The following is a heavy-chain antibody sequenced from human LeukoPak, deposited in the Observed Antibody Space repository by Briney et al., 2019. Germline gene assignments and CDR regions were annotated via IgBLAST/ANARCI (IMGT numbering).Heavy chain of an antibody. V-gene: IGHV4-59*11. CDR3: ARGRVSSSSWSSTYYYYFYMDV. CDR1: GDSISMHY. CDR2: IDHTGST. D-gene: IGHD6-13*01. Sequence: PSETLSLTCSVSGDSISMHYWSWIRQPPGKGLEWIGYIDHTGSTNYNPSLNSRVTISRDTSKNHFSLELGSVTAADTAVYFCARGRVSSSSWSSTYYYYFYMDVWGKETTVTVSS. J-gene: IGHJ6*03.